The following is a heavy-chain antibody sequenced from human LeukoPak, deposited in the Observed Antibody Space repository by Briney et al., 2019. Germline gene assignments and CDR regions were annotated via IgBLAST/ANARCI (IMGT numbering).Heavy chain of an antibody. CDR3: ARDLGGNSFDH. J-gene: IGHJ4*02. Sequence: ASVKVSCKASGYTFSDHYMHWVRQAPGQGLEWMGWIKPGSGGTNYAQNFKGRVTMTRDMSISTAYMELSSLRSDDTAVYYCARDLGGNSFDHWGQGTLVTVSS. V-gene: IGHV1-2*02. D-gene: IGHD4-23*01. CDR1: GYTFSDHY. CDR2: IKPGSGGT.